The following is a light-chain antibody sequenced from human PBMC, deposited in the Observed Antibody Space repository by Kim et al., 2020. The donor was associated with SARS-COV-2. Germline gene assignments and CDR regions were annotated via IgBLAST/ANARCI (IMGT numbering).Light chain of an antibody. CDR1: QSVSSSY. J-gene: IGKJ4*01. V-gene: IGKV3-20*01. CDR2: GAS. CDR3: QQYGRSPST. Sequence: EVLLTQSPGTLSLSPGERATLSCRASQSVSSSYLAWYQQKPGQAPRLLIYGASSRATGVPDRFSGSGSGTDFTLTINRLEPEDFAVYYCQQYGRSPSTFGEGTQVDIK.